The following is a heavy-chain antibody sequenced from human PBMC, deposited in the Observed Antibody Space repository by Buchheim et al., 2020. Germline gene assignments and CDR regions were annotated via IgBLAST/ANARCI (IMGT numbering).Heavy chain of an antibody. D-gene: IGHD3-22*01. Sequence: QVQLQQWGAGLLKPSETLSLTCAVYGGSFSGYYWSWIRQPPGKGLEWIGEINHSGSTNYNPSLKSRVTISVDTSKNQFSLKLSSVTAADTAVYYCARGRGYDRSGYGPLYYFDYWGQGTL. CDR2: INHSGST. CDR3: ARGRGYDRSGYGPLYYFDY. V-gene: IGHV4-34*01. CDR1: GGSFSGYY. J-gene: IGHJ4*02.